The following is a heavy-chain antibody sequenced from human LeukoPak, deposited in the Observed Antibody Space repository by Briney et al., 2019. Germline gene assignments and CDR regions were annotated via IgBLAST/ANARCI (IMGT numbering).Heavy chain of an antibody. CDR1: GFTFSSYA. Sequence: GGSLRLSCAASGFTFSSYAMSWVRQAPGKGLEWVSAIGGSGGSTYYADSVKGRFTISRDNAKNSLYLQMNSLRAEDTAVYYCARDHYGDHYFDYWGQGTLVTVSS. CDR2: IGGSGGST. D-gene: IGHD4-17*01. V-gene: IGHV3-23*01. CDR3: ARDHYGDHYFDY. J-gene: IGHJ4*02.